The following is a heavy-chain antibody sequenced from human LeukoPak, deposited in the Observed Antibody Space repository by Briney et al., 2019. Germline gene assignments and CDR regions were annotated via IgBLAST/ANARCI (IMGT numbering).Heavy chain of an antibody. D-gene: IGHD3-16*01. Sequence: GRSLRLSCAASGFTFSSYGMHWVRQAPGKGLEWVAVISYDGSNKYYADSVKGRFTISRDNSKNTLYLQMNSLRAEDTAVYYCAIGATPVDYWGQGTLVTVSS. CDR3: AIGATPVDY. CDR1: GFTFSSYG. J-gene: IGHJ4*02. CDR2: ISYDGSNK. V-gene: IGHV3-30*03.